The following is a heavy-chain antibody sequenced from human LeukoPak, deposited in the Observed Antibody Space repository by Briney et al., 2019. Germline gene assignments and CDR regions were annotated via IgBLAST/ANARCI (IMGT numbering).Heavy chain of an antibody. CDR2: IYYSGST. Sequence: PSETLSLTCTVSGGSITNYYWSWIRQPPGKGLEWIGYIYYSGSTSYNPSLKSRVTISVDTSKNQFSLKLSSVTAADTAVYYCARFLGADYYDSSGYPRTGAFDIWGQGTMVTVSS. J-gene: IGHJ3*02. V-gene: IGHV4-59*01. CDR3: ARFLGADYYDSSGYPRTGAFDI. CDR1: GGSITNYY. D-gene: IGHD3-22*01.